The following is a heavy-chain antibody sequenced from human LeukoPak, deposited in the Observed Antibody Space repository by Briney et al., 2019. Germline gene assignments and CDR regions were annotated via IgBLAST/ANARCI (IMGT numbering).Heavy chain of an antibody. V-gene: IGHV3-15*01. Sequence: GGSLRLSCAASGFAFTHAWMTWVRQAPGTGLEWVGRIKTNNQGGTTDYAAPVKGRFTISRDDSKNTLYLQMNSLKTEDTPVYYCTGPGDYSSSSVIDYWGQGTLVTVSS. J-gene: IGHJ4*02. CDR3: TGPGDYSSSSVIDY. D-gene: IGHD6-6*01. CDR2: IKTNNQGGTT. CDR1: GFAFTHAW.